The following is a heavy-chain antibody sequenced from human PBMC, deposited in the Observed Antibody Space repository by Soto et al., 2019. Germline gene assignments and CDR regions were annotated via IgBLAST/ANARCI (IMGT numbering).Heavy chain of an antibody. CDR3: AGEGGYYYYYGMDV. V-gene: IGHV3-23*01. J-gene: IGHJ6*02. CDR1: GFTFSSYA. Sequence: EVQLLESGGGLVQPGGSLRLSCAASGFTFSSYAMSWVRQAPGKGLEWVSAISGSGGSTYYADSVKGRFTISRDNSKNTLYLQMNSQRAEDTAVYYCAGEGGYYYYYGMDVWGQGTTVTVSS. CDR2: ISGSGGST. D-gene: IGHD7-27*01.